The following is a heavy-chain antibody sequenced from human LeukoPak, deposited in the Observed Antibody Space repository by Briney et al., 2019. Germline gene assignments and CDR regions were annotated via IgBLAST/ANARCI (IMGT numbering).Heavy chain of an antibody. CDR2: INWNGGST. J-gene: IGHJ4*02. CDR3: ARYGDCSGGSCYFDY. CDR1: GFTFDDYG. V-gene: IGHV3-20*04. Sequence: GGSLRLSCAASGFTFDDYGMSWVRQAPGKGLEWVSGINWNGGSTGYADSVKGRFTISRDNAKNSLYLQMNSLRAEDTALYCCARYGDCSGGSCYFDYWGQGTLVTVSS. D-gene: IGHD2-15*01.